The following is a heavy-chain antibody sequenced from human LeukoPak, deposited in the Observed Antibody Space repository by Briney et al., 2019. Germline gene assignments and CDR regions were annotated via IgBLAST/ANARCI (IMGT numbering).Heavy chain of an antibody. J-gene: IGHJ3*01. CDR3: AKGLRYLSCNDAFEF. CDR2: MYYSGST. CDR1: GGSITSRSYY. Sequence: SETLSLTCNVSGGSITSRSYYWHWLRQPPWKGPEWIGSMYYSGSTYYNPSLKSLITITVDMSKNQFSLKLSSVTAADTAVYYCAKGLRYLSCNDAFEFWGQGTMVTVSS. V-gene: IGHV4-39*01. D-gene: IGHD3-16*01.